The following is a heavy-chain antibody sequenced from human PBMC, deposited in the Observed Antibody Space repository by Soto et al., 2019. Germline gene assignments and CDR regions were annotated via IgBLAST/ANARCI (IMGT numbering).Heavy chain of an antibody. CDR3: EKGGWGSACDY. D-gene: IGHD3-16*01. CDR1: GFTFAKNT. CDR2: ITDSGVNT. V-gene: IGHV3-23*01. Sequence: EVQLLESGGGLVQPGGSLRLSCKASGFTFAKNTMSWVRQAPGKGLEWVSSITDSGVNTYYADSVKGRFTISRDNSKNPLYVQMNSLRGEDAALYYCEKGGWGSACDYWGQGTLVSVSS. J-gene: IGHJ4*02.